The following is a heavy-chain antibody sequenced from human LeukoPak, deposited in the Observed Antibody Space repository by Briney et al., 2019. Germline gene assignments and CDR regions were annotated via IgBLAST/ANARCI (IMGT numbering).Heavy chain of an antibody. CDR3: ARDRVLWFGELLLQSYYYMDV. J-gene: IGHJ6*03. CDR2: INPNSGGT. V-gene: IGHV1-2*02. Sequence: ASVKVSCKASGYIFTGYYIHWVRQAPGQGLERMGWINPNSGGTNYVQKFEGRVTMTRDTSISTAYMELSRLRSDDTAVYYCARDRVLWFGELLLQSYYYMDVWGKGTTVTVSS. CDR1: GYIFTGYY. D-gene: IGHD3-10*01.